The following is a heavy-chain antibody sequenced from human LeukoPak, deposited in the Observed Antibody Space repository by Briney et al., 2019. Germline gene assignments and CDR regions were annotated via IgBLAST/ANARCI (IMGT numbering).Heavy chain of an antibody. D-gene: IGHD5-18*01. J-gene: IGHJ6*02. CDR2: IYYSGST. CDR3: ARGWDTAMSGGQYYYGMDV. V-gene: IGHV4-59*12. CDR1: GGSMSPYH. Sequence: SETLSLTCTVSGGSMSPYHWGWIRQPPGKGLEWTGYIYYSGSTNYNPSLNSRVTISVDTSKNQFSLKLSSVTAADTAVYYCARGWDTAMSGGQYYYGMDVWGQGTTVTVSS.